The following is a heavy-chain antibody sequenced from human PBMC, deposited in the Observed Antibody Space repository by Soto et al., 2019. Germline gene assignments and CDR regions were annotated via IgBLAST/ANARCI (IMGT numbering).Heavy chain of an antibody. V-gene: IGHV4-31*03. CDR2: IYYSGST. CDR3: ARVGCYGGSGYNAFVI. J-gene: IGHJ3*02. D-gene: IGHD3-22*01. Sequence: QVQLQESGPGLVKPSQTLSLTCTVSGGSISSGGYYWSWIRQQPGKGLEWIGYIYYSGSTYYNPSLKGRVTISIDTSKNQYTLKLSSVTAADTAVYYCARVGCYGGSGYNAFVIWGQCTMVTVSS. CDR1: GGSISSGGYY.